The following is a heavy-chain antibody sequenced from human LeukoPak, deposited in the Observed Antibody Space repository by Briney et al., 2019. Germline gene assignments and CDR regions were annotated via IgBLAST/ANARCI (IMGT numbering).Heavy chain of an antibody. CDR1: GGSISSSSYY. CDR2: IYYSGST. CDR3: ARAIEVGAMTPFDY. V-gene: IGHV4-39*07. J-gene: IGHJ4*02. Sequence: SETLSLTCTVSGGSISSSSYYWGWIRQPRGKGLEWIGSIYYSGSTYYNPSLKSRVTISVDTSKNQFSLKLSSVTAADTAVYYCARAIEVGAMTPFDYWGQGTLVTVSS. D-gene: IGHD1-26*01.